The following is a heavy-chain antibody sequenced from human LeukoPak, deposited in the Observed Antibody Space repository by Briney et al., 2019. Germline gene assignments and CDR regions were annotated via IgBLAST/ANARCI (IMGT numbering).Heavy chain of an antibody. J-gene: IGHJ6*03. CDR1: GGSFSGYY. V-gene: IGHV4-34*01. CDR3: ARGAATMWFGELFTPYCYYYYMDV. D-gene: IGHD3-10*01. Sequence: SETLSLTCAVYGGSFSGYYWSWIRQPPGKGLEWIGEINHSGSTYYNPSLKSRVTISVDTSKNQFSLKLSSVTAADTAVYYCARGAATMWFGELFTPYCYYYYMDVWGKGTTVTVSS. CDR2: INHSGST.